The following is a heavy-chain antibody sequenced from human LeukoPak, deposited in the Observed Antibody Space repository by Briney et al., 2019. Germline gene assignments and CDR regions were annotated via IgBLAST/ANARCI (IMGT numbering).Heavy chain of an antibody. CDR3: ARRVDTAMVEYYFDY. CDR1: GFTFSSYA. J-gene: IGHJ4*02. CDR2: ISSSGSTI. D-gene: IGHD5-18*01. V-gene: IGHV3-48*04. Sequence: GGSLRLSCAASGFTFSSYAMSWVRQAPGKGLEWVSYISSSGSTIYYADSVKGRFTISRDNAKNSLYLQMNSLRAEDTAVYYCARRVDTAMVEYYFDYWGQGTLVTVSS.